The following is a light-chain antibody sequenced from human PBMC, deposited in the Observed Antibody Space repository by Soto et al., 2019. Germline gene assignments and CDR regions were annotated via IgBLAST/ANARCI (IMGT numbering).Light chain of an antibody. CDR1: QSVSSSY. CDR3: QQHGSSPWT. J-gene: IGKJ1*01. V-gene: IGKV3-20*01. Sequence: ENFLTQFPGSPSLSRRGTPTPPFRASQSVSSSYLAWYQQKPGQAPRLLIYGASSRATGIPDRFSGSGSGTDFTLTISSLEPEDSAVYYCQQHGSSPWTFGQGTKVDIK. CDR2: GAS.